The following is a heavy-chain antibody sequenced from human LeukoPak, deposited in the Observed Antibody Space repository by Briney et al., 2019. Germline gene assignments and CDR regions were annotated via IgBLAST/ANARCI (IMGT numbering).Heavy chain of an antibody. V-gene: IGHV1-2*04. Sequence: ASVKVSCKASGYTLTGYYMHWVRQAPGQGLEWMGWINPISGGTNYAQKFQGWVTMTRDTSISTAYMELSRLRSDDTAVYYCARVSHQWLVGFDYWGQGTLVTVSS. CDR3: ARVSHQWLVGFDY. J-gene: IGHJ4*02. D-gene: IGHD6-19*01. CDR1: GYTLTGYY. CDR2: INPISGGT.